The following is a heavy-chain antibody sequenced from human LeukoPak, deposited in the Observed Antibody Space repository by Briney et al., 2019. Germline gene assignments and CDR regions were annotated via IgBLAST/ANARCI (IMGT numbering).Heavy chain of an antibody. CDR3: ARDEAVPGTTYYYMDV. Sequence: PGGSLRLSCAASVFTFSRYSLNWVRQAPGKGLEWVSSISSSGTYIYYADSVRGRFTVSRDNAKNSLYLQINSLRAEDTALYYCARDEAVPGTTYYYMDVWGKGATVTASS. D-gene: IGHD6-19*01. CDR2: ISSSGTYI. CDR1: VFTFSRYS. J-gene: IGHJ6*03. V-gene: IGHV3-21*01.